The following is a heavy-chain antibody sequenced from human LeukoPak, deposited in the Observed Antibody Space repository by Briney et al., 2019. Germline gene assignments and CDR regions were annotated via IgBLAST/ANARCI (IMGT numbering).Heavy chain of an antibody. Sequence: GESLKISFKGSGYSFTSYWIGWVRQMPGKGLEWMGIIYPGDSDTRYSPSFQGQVTISADKSISTAYLQWSSLKASDTAMYYCARLKQQLVRGYDAFDIWGQGTMVTVSS. CDR1: GYSFTSYW. D-gene: IGHD6-13*01. CDR3: ARLKQQLVRGYDAFDI. V-gene: IGHV5-51*01. CDR2: IYPGDSDT. J-gene: IGHJ3*02.